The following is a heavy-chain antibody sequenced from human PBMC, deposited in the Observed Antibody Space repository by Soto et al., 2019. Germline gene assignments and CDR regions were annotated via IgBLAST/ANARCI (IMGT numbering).Heavy chain of an antibody. Sequence: QVQLQESGPGLVKPSQTLSLTCTVSGGSISSGDYYWSWIRQPPGNGLEWIGYIYYSGSTYYNQSFNSRVTISVDKSKNQFALKLSSVTAADTAVYYCARDVALFGVVAHVGDYYYVMDVWGQGTTVTVSS. D-gene: IGHD3-3*01. V-gene: IGHV4-30-4*01. CDR1: GGSISSGDYY. J-gene: IGHJ6*02. CDR2: IYYSGST. CDR3: ARDVALFGVVAHVGDYYYVMDV.